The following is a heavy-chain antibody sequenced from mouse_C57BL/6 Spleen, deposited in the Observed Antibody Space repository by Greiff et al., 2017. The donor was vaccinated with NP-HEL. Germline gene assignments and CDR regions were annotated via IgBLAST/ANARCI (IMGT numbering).Heavy chain of an antibody. Sequence: DVMLVESGGGLVQPGGSLSLSCAASGFTFTDYYMSWVRQPPGKALEWLGFIRNKANGYTTEYSASVKGRFTISRDNSQSILYLQMNALRAEDSATYYCARWGLYYFYYYAMDYWGQGTSVTVSS. V-gene: IGHV7-3*01. CDR2: IRNKANGYTT. CDR1: GFTFTDYY. J-gene: IGHJ4*01. CDR3: ARWGLYYFYYYAMDY. D-gene: IGHD1-1*01.